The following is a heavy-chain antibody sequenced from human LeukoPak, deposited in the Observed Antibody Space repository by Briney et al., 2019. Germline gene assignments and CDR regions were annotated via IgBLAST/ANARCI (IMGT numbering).Heavy chain of an antibody. CDR2: IDPSGETT. Sequence: ASVKVSCKASGYTFTSYRLHWVRQAPGQGLEWMGIIDPSGETTSYAQNFQGRVTMTRDTSTSTVYMELSSLRFEDTAVYYCARGWDLGDYLDYWGQGTLVTVSS. J-gene: IGHJ4*02. CDR3: ARGWDLGDYLDY. D-gene: IGHD1-26*01. V-gene: IGHV1-46*01. CDR1: GYTFTSYR.